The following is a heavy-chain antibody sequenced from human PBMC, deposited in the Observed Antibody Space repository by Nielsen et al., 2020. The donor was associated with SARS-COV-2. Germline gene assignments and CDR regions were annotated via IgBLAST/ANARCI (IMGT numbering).Heavy chain of an antibody. CDR2: ISYDGSNK. D-gene: IGHD2-2*02. CDR3: ARERSDCSSTSCYTVFDY. Sequence: GESLKISCAASGFTFSSYGMHWVRQAPGKGLEWVAVISYDGSNKYYADSVKGRFTISRDNSKNTLYLQMNSLRAEDTAVYYCARERSDCSSTSCYTVFDYWGQGTLVTVSS. V-gene: IGHV3-33*05. J-gene: IGHJ4*02. CDR1: GFTFSSYG.